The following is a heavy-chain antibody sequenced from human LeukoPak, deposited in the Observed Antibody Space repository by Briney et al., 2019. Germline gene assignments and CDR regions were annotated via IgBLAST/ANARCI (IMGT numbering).Heavy chain of an antibody. V-gene: IGHV4-61*02. CDR2: IYTSGST. CDR1: GGSISSGSYY. D-gene: IGHD5-18*01. J-gene: IGHJ6*03. Sequence: SQTLSLTCTVSGGSISSGSYYWSWIRQPAGKGLEWIGRIYTSGSTNYNPSLKSRVTISVDTSKNQFSLKLSSVTAADTAVYYCVVEEYSDGFYYDYYMDVWGKGTSVTISS. CDR3: VVEEYSDGFYYDYYMDV.